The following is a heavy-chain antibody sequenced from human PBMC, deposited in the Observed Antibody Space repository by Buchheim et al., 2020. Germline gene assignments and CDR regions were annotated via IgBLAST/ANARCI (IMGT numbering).Heavy chain of an antibody. J-gene: IGHJ4*02. Sequence: QVQLQESGPGLVKPSQTLSLTCTVSGGSISSGDYYWSWIRQPPGKGLEWIGYIYYSGSTHYNPSLKSRVTIPVDTPKNTLSLKLSSVTAADTAVYYCATRHPNYYGSVSNWGQGTL. CDR1: GGSISSGDYY. V-gene: IGHV4-30-4*01. D-gene: IGHD3-10*01. CDR3: ATRHPNYYGSVSN. CDR2: IYYSGST.